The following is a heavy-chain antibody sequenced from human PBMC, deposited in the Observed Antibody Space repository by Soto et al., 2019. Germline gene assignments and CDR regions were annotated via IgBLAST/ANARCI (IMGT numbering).Heavy chain of an antibody. CDR1: GGSISSYY. CDR2: IYYSGST. J-gene: IGHJ4*02. CDR3: ARHNYGSGSTYFDY. D-gene: IGHD3-10*01. Sequence: QVQLQESGPGLVKPSETLSLTCTVSGGSISSYYWSWIRQPPGKGLEWIGYIYYSGSTNYNPSLTCRVTTSVHTSKIQFSLKLNSMTAADTGVYYCARHNYGSGSTYFDYWGQGTLVTVSS. V-gene: IGHV4-59*08.